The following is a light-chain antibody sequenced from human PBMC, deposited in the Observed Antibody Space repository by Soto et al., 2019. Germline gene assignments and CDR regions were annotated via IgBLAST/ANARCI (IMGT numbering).Light chain of an antibody. CDR2: DAS. Sequence: EIVLTQSPATLSLSPGERATLSCRASQSVSSYLAWYQQKPGQAPSLLIYDASNMATGIPARFSGSGSGTDFTLTISSLEPEDFAVYYCLQRSNWPLTFGGGTKVEIK. V-gene: IGKV3-11*01. CDR1: QSVSSY. J-gene: IGKJ4*01. CDR3: LQRSNWPLT.